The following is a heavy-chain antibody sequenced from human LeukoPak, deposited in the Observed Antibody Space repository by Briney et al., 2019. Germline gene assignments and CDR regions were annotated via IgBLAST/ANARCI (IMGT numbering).Heavy chain of an antibody. CDR3: AKDDGLRYYDSSGYSDY. J-gene: IGHJ4*02. Sequence: TGGSLRLSCAASGFTFSSYGMHWVRQAPGKGLEWVAFIRYDGSNKYYADSVKGRFTISRDNSKNTLYLQMNSLRAEDTAVYYCAKDDGLRYYDSSGYSDYWGQGTLVTVSS. CDR1: GFTFSSYG. CDR2: IRYDGSNK. D-gene: IGHD3-22*01. V-gene: IGHV3-30*02.